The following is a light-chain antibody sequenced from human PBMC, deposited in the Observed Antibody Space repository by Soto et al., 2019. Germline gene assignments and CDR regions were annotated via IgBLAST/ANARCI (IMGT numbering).Light chain of an antibody. J-gene: IGKJ4*01. CDR1: QSVSSSY. CDR2: GAS. V-gene: IGKV3-20*01. CDR3: HQYDSSPLT. Sequence: EIVLTQSPGTLSLSPGERATLSCRASQSVSSSYLAWYQQKPGQAPRLLIYGASSRATGIPDRFSGSGSGTDFTLTISRLETEDFAVYSCHQYDSSPLTFGGGTKVEIK.